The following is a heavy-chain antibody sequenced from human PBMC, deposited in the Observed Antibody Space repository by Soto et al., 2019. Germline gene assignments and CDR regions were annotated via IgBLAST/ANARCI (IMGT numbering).Heavy chain of an antibody. CDR1: GGTFSSYT. CDR3: ARFGSCSSTSCFDY. CDR2: IIPILGIA. J-gene: IGHJ4*02. D-gene: IGHD2-2*01. Sequence: SVKVSCKASGGTFSSYTISWVRQAPGQRLEWMGRIIPILGIANYAQKFQGRVTITADKSTSTAYMELSSLRSEDTAVYYCARFGSCSSTSCFDYWGQGTLVTVSS. V-gene: IGHV1-69*02.